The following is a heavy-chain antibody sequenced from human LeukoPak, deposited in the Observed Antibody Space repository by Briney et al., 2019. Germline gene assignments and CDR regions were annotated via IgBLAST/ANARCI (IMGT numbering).Heavy chain of an antibody. CDR1: GFTFSSYG. CDR2: ISYDGSNK. Sequence: PGGSLRLSCAASGFTFSSYGMHWVRQAPGKGLEWVAVISYDGSNKYYADSVKGRFTISRDNSKNTLYLQMNSLRAEDTAVYYCAKIRSYGDYYDAFDIWGQGTMVTVSS. D-gene: IGHD4-17*01. V-gene: IGHV3-30*18. CDR3: AKIRSYGDYYDAFDI. J-gene: IGHJ3*02.